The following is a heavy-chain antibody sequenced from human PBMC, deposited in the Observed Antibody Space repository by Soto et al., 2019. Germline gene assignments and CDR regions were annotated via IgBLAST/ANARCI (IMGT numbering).Heavy chain of an antibody. V-gene: IGHV1-8*01. Sequence: ASVKVSCKASGYTYTSYDINWVRQATGQGLEWMGWMNPNSGNTGYAQKFQGRVTMTRNTSISTAYMELSSLRSEDTAVYYCARGRTASYSSSWFDDNWFDPWGQGTLVTVSS. D-gene: IGHD6-13*01. CDR1: GYTYTSYD. CDR3: ARGRTASYSSSWFDDNWFDP. J-gene: IGHJ5*02. CDR2: MNPNSGNT.